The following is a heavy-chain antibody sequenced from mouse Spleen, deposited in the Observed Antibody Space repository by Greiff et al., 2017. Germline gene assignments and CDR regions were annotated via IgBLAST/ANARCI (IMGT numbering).Heavy chain of an antibody. D-gene: IGHD2-1*01. CDR1: GYTFTSYW. CDR2: IDPSDSET. V-gene: IGHV1-52*01. Sequence: QVQLQQSGAELVRPGSSVKLSCKASGYTFTSYWMHWVKQRPIQGLEWIGNIDPSDSETHYNQKFKDKATLTVDKSSSTAYMQLSSLTSEDSAVYYCARSTHLGFAYWGQGTLVTVSA. J-gene: IGHJ3*01. CDR3: ARSTHLGFAY.